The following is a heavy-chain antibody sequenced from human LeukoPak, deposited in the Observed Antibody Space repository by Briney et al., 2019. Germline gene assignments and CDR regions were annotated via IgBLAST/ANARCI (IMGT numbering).Heavy chain of an antibody. CDR3: ARGPLYSSEGEGFDP. J-gene: IGHJ5*02. CDR1: GGSLSGYY. CDR2: IDHTGST. V-gene: IGHV4-34*01. D-gene: IGHD6-19*01. Sequence: SETLSLTCAVYGGSLSGYYWNWIRQPPGKGLEWIGEIDHTGSTNYNVSLKSRVAVSIDTSKNQFSLKLTSVTAADTAVYYCARGPLYSSEGEGFDPWGQGTQVTVSS.